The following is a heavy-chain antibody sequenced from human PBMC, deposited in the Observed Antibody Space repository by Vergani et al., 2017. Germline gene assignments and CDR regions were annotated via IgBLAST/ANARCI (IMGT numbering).Heavy chain of an antibody. D-gene: IGHD3-10*01. CDR2: IYYSGST. Sequence: QVQLQESGPGLVKPSETLSLTCTVSGGSISSYYWSWIRQPPGKGLEWIGYIYYSGSTNYNPSLKSRVTISVDTSTDQFSLKLSSVTAADTAVSYWARGLSAYGSGSYYPPGEFDPGGQGTLVTVSS. J-gene: IGHJ5*02. CDR3: ARGLSAYGSGSYYPPGEFDP. V-gene: IGHV4-59*01. CDR1: GGSISSYY.